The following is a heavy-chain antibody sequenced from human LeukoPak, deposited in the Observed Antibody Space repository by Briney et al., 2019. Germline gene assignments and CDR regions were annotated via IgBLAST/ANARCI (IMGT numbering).Heavy chain of an antibody. CDR2: IYYSGST. J-gene: IGHJ3*02. Sequence: SETLSLTCTVSGGSISSGDYYWSWIRQPPGKGLEWIGYIYYSGSTYYSPSLKSRVTISVDTSKNQFSLKLSSVTAADTAVYYCAREDYYDSSGYYYSRDAFDIWGQGTMVTVSS. V-gene: IGHV4-30-4*01. D-gene: IGHD3-22*01. CDR1: GGSISSGDYY. CDR3: AREDYYDSSGYYYSRDAFDI.